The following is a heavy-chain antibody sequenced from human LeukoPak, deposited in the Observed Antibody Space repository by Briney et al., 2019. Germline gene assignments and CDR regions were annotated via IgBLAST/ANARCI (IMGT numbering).Heavy chain of an antibody. CDR1: GYTFTSCY. D-gene: IGHD2-21*02. CDR3: ARGGCGDSAAPFDD. Sequence: AASVKVSCKTSGYTFTSCYMHWVRQAPGQGLEWMGMINPSAGSTRYAQKFQGRVTMTTDTSTSTVYMELSSLRSEDTAAYYCARGGCGDSAAPFDDWGQGTLVPVSS. CDR2: INPSAGST. J-gene: IGHJ4*02. V-gene: IGHV1-46*01.